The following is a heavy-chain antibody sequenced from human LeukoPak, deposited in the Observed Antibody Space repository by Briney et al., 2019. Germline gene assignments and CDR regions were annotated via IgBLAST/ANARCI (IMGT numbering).Heavy chain of an antibody. CDR3: ARGCYDFWSGYYPPNWFDP. V-gene: IGHV4-59*01. D-gene: IGHD3-3*01. CDR2: IYYSGST. CDR1: GGSISSYY. J-gene: IGHJ5*02. Sequence: SETLSLTCTVSGGSISSYYWSWIRQPPGKGLEWIGYIYYSGSTNYNPSLKSRVTISVDTSKNQFSLKLSSVTAADTAVYYCARGCYDFWSGYYPPNWFDPWGQGTLVTVSS.